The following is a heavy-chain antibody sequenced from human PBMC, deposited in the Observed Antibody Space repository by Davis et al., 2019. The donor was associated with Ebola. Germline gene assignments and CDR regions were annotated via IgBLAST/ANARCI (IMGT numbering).Heavy chain of an antibody. CDR1: GYTFTSYG. Sequence: SVKVSCKASGYTFTSYGISWVRQAPGQGLEWMGWISTYNGNTNYAQKVQGRITMTTDTSTSTAYMELRSLRSDDTARYYCARDVRGITGPSEYWGQGTLVTVSS. D-gene: IGHD1-1*01. V-gene: IGHV1-18*01. J-gene: IGHJ4*02. CDR3: ARDVRGITGPSEY. CDR2: ISTYNGNT.